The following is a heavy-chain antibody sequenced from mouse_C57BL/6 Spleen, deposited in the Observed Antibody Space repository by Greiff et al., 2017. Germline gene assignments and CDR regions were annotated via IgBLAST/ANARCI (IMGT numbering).Heavy chain of an antibody. J-gene: IGHJ1*03. CDR2: ISYDGSN. CDR1: GYSITSGYY. V-gene: IGHV3-6*01. D-gene: IGHD2-4*01. Sequence: EVKLMESGPGLVKPSQSLSLTCSVTGYSITSGYYWNWIRQFPGNKLEWMGYISYDGSNNYNPSLTNRISITSDTSKNQFFLKLNTVTTEDTATYYCASNYDASFDVWGTGTTVTVSS. CDR3: ASNYDASFDV.